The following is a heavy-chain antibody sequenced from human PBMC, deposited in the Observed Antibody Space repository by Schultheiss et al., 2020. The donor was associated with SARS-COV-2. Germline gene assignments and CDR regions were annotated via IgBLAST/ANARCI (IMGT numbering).Heavy chain of an antibody. D-gene: IGHD2-2*01. V-gene: IGHV3-23*01. CDR1: GFTFSSYA. CDR3: APFKRGYCSSTSCLLGYYYGMDV. J-gene: IGHJ6*02. Sequence: GGSLRLSCAASGFTFSSYAMSWVRQAPGKGLEWVSAISGSGGSTYYADSVKGRFTISRDNSKNTLYLQMNSLRAEDTAVYYCAPFKRGYCSSTSCLLGYYYGMDVWGQGTTVTVSS. CDR2: ISGSGGST.